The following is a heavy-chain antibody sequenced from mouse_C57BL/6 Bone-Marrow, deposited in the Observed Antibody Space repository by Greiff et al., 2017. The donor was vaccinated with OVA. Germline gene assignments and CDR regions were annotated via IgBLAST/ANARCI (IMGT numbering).Heavy chain of an antibody. CDR2: IDPANGNT. Sequence: VQLQQSVAELVRPGASVKLSCTASGFNIKNTYMPWVKQRPEQGLEWIGRIDPANGNTKYAPKFQGKATITADTSSNTAYLQLSSLTSEDTAIYYCARGGNSLAYWGQGTLVTVSA. CDR1: GFNIKNTY. CDR3: ARGGNSLAY. D-gene: IGHD2-1*01. V-gene: IGHV14-3*01. J-gene: IGHJ3*01.